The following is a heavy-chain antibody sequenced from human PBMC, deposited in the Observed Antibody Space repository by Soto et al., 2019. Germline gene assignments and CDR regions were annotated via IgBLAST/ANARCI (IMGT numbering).Heavy chain of an antibody. Sequence: EVQLLESGGGLVQPGGSLRLSCAASGFVFSRYAMTWVRQTPGKGLQWVSTLSYSGDSAYYADSVKGRFTISRDNSKNTLYLQMDSLRADDTAGYYCAKDQVVVGTSFDYWGQGTLVTVSS. CDR2: LSYSGDSA. J-gene: IGHJ4*02. CDR3: AKDQVVVGTSFDY. D-gene: IGHD3-22*01. CDR1: GFVFSRYA. V-gene: IGHV3-23*01.